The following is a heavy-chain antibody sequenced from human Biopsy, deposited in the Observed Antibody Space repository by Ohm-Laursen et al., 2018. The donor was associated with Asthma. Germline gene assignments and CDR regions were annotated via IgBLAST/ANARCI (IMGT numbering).Heavy chain of an antibody. CDR2: ISSSSSTI. CDR3: ARFKRGYSYGYAGVFDY. V-gene: IGHV3-48*02. CDR1: GFTFSSYS. J-gene: IGHJ4*02. Sequence: SLRLPCSASGFTFSSYSMNWVRQAPGKGLEWVSYISSSSSTIYYADSVKGRFTISRDNAKNSLYLQMNGLRDEDTAVYYCARFKRGYSYGYAGVFDYWGQGTLVTVSS. D-gene: IGHD5-18*01.